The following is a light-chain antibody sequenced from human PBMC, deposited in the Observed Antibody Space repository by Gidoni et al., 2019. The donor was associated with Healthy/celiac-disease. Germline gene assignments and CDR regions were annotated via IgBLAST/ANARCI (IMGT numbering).Light chain of an antibody. J-gene: IGKJ2*01. Sequence: EIVLTQSPATLSLSPGERATLSCRASQSVSSYLAWYQQKPGQAPRRLIYDASNRATGIPARFSGSGSGTDFTLTISSLEAEDFAVDYCQQRSNWSLYTFGQGTKLEIK. CDR3: QQRSNWSLYT. CDR2: DAS. V-gene: IGKV3-11*01. CDR1: QSVSSY.